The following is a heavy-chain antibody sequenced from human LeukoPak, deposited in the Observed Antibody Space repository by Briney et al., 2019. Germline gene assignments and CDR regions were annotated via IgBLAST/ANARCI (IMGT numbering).Heavy chain of an antibody. CDR1: GGSLSGTY. V-gene: IGHV4-34*01. Sequence: SETLSLTCTVQGGSLSGTYWNWLRQIPGNVPEWLQATNYDGPTNYSPSLESRLTISVDSSKNQFALTLRSVTAADAAVYYCAVLMRHYGIDVWGQGTTVTVSS. CDR3: AVLMRHYGIDV. D-gene: IGHD3-9*01. CDR2: TNYDGPT. J-gene: IGHJ6*02.